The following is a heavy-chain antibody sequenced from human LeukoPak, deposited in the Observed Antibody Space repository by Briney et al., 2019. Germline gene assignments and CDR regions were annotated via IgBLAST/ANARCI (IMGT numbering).Heavy chain of an antibody. Sequence: GGSLRLSCAASGFTFSSYAMNWVRQAPGKGLEWVSSISGSDDNTYYADSVKGRFTISRDNSKNTLYLQMNSLRAEDTAVYYCAKDWRYYDSSGYPDYWGQGLLVTVSS. CDR1: GFTFSSYA. D-gene: IGHD3-22*01. J-gene: IGHJ4*02. V-gene: IGHV3-23*01. CDR3: AKDWRYYDSSGYPDY. CDR2: ISGSDDNT.